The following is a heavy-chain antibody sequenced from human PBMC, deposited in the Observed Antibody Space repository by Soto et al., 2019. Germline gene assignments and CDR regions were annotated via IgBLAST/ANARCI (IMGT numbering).Heavy chain of an antibody. CDR2: ISYDGSNK. Sequence: GGSLRLSCAASGFTFSSYGMHWVRQAPGKGLEWVAVISYDGSNKYYADSVKGRFTISRDNSKNTLYLQMNSLRAEDTAVYYCAKDLYYGSGTDPDYYYYYGMDVWGQGTTVTVSS. CDR3: AKDLYYGSGTDPDYYYYYGMDV. CDR1: GFTFSSYG. J-gene: IGHJ6*02. D-gene: IGHD3-10*01. V-gene: IGHV3-30*18.